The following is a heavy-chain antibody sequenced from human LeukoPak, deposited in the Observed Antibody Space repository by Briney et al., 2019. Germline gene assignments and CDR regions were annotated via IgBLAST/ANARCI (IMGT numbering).Heavy chain of an antibody. D-gene: IGHD6-13*01. CDR3: ARDADSSSWSMYYYYGMDV. Sequence: GGSLRLSCAASGFTFSSYSMNWVRQAPGKGLEWISSISGSSSYISYADSMKGRFTISRDNTKNSLYLQMNSLRAEDTAVYYCARDADSSSWSMYYYYGMDVWGQGTTVTVSS. CDR1: GFTFSSYS. CDR2: ISGSSSYI. J-gene: IGHJ6*02. V-gene: IGHV3-21*01.